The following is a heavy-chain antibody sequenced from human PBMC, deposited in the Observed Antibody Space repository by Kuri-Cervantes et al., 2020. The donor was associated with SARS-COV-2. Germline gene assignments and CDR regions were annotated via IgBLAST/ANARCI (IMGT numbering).Heavy chain of an antibody. CDR2: IRYDGSNK. J-gene: IGHJ4*02. CDR3: AKDLSGSFAFDY. D-gene: IGHD1-26*01. Sequence: SCKASGYTFTGYYMHWVRQAPGKGLEWVAFIRYDGSNKYYADSVKGRFTISRDNSKNTLYLQMNSLRAEDTAVYYCAKDLSGSFAFDYWGQGTLVTVSS. CDR1: GYTFTGYY. V-gene: IGHV3-30*02.